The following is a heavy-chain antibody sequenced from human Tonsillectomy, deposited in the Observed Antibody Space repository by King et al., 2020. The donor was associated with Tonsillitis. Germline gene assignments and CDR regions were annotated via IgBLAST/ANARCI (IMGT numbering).Heavy chain of an antibody. CDR2: IYYSGST. J-gene: IGHJ4*02. CDR3: ARAPSKWLSDY. D-gene: IGHD5-12*01. Sequence: VQLQESGPGLVKPSETLSLTCTVSGGSISSYYWSWIRQPPGKGLEWIGYIYYSGSTNYNPSLKSRVTISVDTSKNQFSLKLSSVTAADTAVYYFARAPSKWLSDYWGQGTLVTVSS. CDR1: GGSISSYY. V-gene: IGHV4-59*01.